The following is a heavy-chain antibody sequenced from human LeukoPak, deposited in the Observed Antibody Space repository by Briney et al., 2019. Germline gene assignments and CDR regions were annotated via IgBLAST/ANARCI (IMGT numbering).Heavy chain of an antibody. CDR3: ARGRRGYSYTPPNWFDP. D-gene: IGHD5-18*01. CDR2: INHSGST. J-gene: IGHJ5*02. CDR1: GGSFSGYY. V-gene: IGHV4-34*01. Sequence: SETLSLTCAVYGGSFSGYYWSWIRQPPGKGLEWIGEINHSGSTNYNPSLKSRVTISVDTSKNQFSLKLSSVTAADTAVYYCARGRRGYSYTPPNWFDPWGQGTLVTVSS.